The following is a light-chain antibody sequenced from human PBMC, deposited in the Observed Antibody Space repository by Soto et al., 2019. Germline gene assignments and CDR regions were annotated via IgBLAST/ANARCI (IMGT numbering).Light chain of an antibody. Sequence: EIVLTQSPATLSLSPGERATLSCRASQSVSSYLAWYQQKPGQAPRLLIYDASNRATGIPARFSGSGSGTDFTLTISSLVPEEFAVYYCHQRSNWPTFGQGTRPEIK. CDR3: HQRSNWPT. CDR1: QSVSSY. CDR2: DAS. J-gene: IGKJ5*01. V-gene: IGKV3-11*01.